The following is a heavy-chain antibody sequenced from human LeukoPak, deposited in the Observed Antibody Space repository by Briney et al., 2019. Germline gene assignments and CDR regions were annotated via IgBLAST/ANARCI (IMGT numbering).Heavy chain of an antibody. V-gene: IGHV6-1*01. CDR1: GDSVSSNSAA. J-gene: IGHJ3*02. CDR3: ARDNTYSSGRPDAFDI. CDR2: TYYRSKWYN. Sequence: SQTLSLTCAISGDSVSSNSAAWNWIRQSPSRGLEWLGRTYYRSKWYNDYAVSVKSRITINPDSSKNQFSLQLNSVTPADTAVYYCARDNTYSSGRPDAFDIWGQGTMVTVSS. D-gene: IGHD6-19*01.